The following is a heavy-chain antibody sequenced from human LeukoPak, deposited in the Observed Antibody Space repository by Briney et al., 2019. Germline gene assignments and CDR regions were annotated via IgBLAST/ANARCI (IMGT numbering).Heavy chain of an antibody. CDR3: ARGPLDYDYVWGSYRSPGAFDI. CDR1: GGSFSGYY. Sequence: SETLSLTCAVYGGSFSGYYWSWIRQPPGKGLEWIGEFNHSGSTNYNPSLKSRVTISVDTSKNQFSLKLSSVTAADTAVYYCARGPLDYDYVWGSYRSPGAFDIWGQGTMVTVSS. D-gene: IGHD3-16*02. CDR2: FNHSGST. V-gene: IGHV4-34*01. J-gene: IGHJ3*02.